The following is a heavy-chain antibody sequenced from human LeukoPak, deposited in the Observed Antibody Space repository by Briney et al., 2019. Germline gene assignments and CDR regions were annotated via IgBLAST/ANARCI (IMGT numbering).Heavy chain of an antibody. J-gene: IGHJ6*02. V-gene: IGHV1-46*01. CDR2: INPSGGST. Sequence: ASVKVSCKASGYTFTSYYMHWLRQAPGQGLEWMGIINPSGGSTSYAQKFQGRVTMTRDTSTSTVYMELSSLRSEDTAVYYCARNLTQSYYDFWSGYPRAYGMDVWGQGTTVTVSS. CDR3: ARNLTQSYYDFWSGYPRAYGMDV. D-gene: IGHD3-3*01. CDR1: GYTFTSYY.